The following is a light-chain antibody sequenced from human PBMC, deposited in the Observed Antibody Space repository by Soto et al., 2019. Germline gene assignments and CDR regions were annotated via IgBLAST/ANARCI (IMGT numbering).Light chain of an antibody. CDR2: GAY. CDR3: QQYNSYPIT. CDR1: QSVSSSY. V-gene: IGKV3-20*01. Sequence: EIVLTQSPGTLSLSPGERATLSCRASQSVSSSYLAWYQQKPGQAHRLXIYGAYSRATGIPDRFSGSGSGTDFTLTISSLQPDDFATYYCQQYNSYPITFGQGTRLEIK. J-gene: IGKJ5*01.